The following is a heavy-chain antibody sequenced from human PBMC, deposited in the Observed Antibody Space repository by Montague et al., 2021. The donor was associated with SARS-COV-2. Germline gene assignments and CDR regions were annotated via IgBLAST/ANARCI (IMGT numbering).Heavy chain of an antibody. CDR1: GDSVSSNTAT. J-gene: IGHJ2*01. D-gene: IGHD2-21*02. CDR3: ARAYCGGDCYFYWYFDL. V-gene: IGHV6-1*01. Sequence: CAISGDSVSSNTATWNWIRQSPSRGLEWLGRTYYRSKWYNDYAVSVKSRVIINPGTSNNRISLQFNSVTPEDTAVYYCARAYCGGDCYFYWYFDLWGRGTLVTVSS. CDR2: TYYRSKWYN.